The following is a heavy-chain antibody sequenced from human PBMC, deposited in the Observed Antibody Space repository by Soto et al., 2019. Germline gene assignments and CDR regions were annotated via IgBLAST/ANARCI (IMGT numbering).Heavy chain of an antibody. D-gene: IGHD6-13*01. CDR1: GFTFRTYI. CDR2: ISSSGVTM. V-gene: IGHV3-48*02. CDR3: VRDWGLAGLLDS. Sequence: GGSLRLSCAASGFTFRTYIMHWVRQAPRKGLEWVSYISSSGVTMHYADSVKGRFTISRDNAKNSLFLLMKSLREDDTAVYYCVRDWGLAGLLDSWGQGTLVTVSS. J-gene: IGHJ4*02.